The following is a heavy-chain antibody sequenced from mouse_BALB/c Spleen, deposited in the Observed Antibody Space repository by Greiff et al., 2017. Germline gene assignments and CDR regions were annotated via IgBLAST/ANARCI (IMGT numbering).Heavy chain of an antibody. J-gene: IGHJ3*01. V-gene: IGHV5-6-5*01. CDR2: ISSGGST. Sequence: EVMLVESGGGLVKPGGSLKLSCAASGFTFSSYAMSWVRQTPEKRLEWVASISSGGSTYYPDSVKGRFTISRDNARNILYLQMSSLRSEDTAMYYCARDSFAYWGQGTLVTVSA. CDR1: GFTFSSYA. CDR3: ARDSFAY.